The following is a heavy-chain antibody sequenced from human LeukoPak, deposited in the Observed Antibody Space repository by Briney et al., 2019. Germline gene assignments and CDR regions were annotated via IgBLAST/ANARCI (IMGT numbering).Heavy chain of an antibody. J-gene: IGHJ5*02. Sequence: SETLSLTCAFYGGSFSGYYWSWIRQPPGKGLEWIGEINHSGSTNYNPSLKSRVTISVDTSKNQFSLKLSSVTAADTTVYYCARGSQWLERTRNWFDPWGQGTLVIVSS. CDR2: INHSGST. V-gene: IGHV4-34*01. CDR1: GGSFSGYY. D-gene: IGHD6-19*01. CDR3: ARGSQWLERTRNWFDP.